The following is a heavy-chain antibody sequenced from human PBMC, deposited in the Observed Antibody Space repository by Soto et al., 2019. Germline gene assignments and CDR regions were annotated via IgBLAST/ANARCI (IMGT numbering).Heavy chain of an antibody. J-gene: IGHJ4*02. CDR1: GYTFTGYY. Sequence: QVQLVQSGAEVKKPGASVKVSCKASGYTFTGYYMHWVRQAPGQGLEWMGWINPNSGGTNYAQKFQGWVTMTRDTSISTAYMELSRLRSEDSAVYYCARGGREYNYDSSGCLLDDYWGQGTLVTVSS. CDR2: INPNSGGT. D-gene: IGHD3-22*01. V-gene: IGHV1-2*04. CDR3: ARGGREYNYDSSGCLLDDY.